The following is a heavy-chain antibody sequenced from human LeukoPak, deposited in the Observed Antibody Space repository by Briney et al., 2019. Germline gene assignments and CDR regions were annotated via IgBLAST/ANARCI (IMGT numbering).Heavy chain of an antibody. J-gene: IGHJ1*01. Sequence: PGGSLRLSCAASGFTFGSYAMHWVRQAPGKGLEWVAVISYDGSNKYYADSVKGRFTISRDNSKNTLYLQMNSLKVEDTALYYCAKFSPYGGNSYWGQGTLVTVSS. V-gene: IGHV3-30-3*02. CDR2: ISYDGSNK. D-gene: IGHD4-23*01. CDR1: GFTFGSYA. CDR3: AKFSPYGGNSY.